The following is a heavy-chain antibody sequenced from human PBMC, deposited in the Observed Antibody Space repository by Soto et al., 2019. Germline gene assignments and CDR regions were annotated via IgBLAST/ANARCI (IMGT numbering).Heavy chain of an antibody. D-gene: IGHD3-3*01. CDR2: INHSGST. V-gene: IGHV4-34*01. Sequence: PSETLSLTCAVYGGSFSGYYWSWIRQPPGKGLEWIGEINHSGSTNYNPSLKSRVTISVDTSKNQFSLKLSSVTAADTAVYYRARRRRSGYAYYYYGMDVWGQGTTVTVSS. CDR1: GGSFSGYY. CDR3: ARRRRSGYAYYYYGMDV. J-gene: IGHJ6*02.